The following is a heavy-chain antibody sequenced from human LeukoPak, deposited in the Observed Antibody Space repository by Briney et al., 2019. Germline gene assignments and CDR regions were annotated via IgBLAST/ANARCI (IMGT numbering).Heavy chain of an antibody. CDR3: ARASSWYLPVNYYGMDV. V-gene: IGHV3-30-3*01. J-gene: IGHJ6*02. Sequence: GGSLRLSCAASGFTFSSYAMHWVRQAPGKGLGWVAVISYDGSNEYYADSVKGRFTISRDNSKNTLYLQMNSLKAEDTAVYYCARASSWYLPVNYYGMDVWGQGTTVTVSS. D-gene: IGHD6-13*01. CDR2: ISYDGSNE. CDR1: GFTFSSYA.